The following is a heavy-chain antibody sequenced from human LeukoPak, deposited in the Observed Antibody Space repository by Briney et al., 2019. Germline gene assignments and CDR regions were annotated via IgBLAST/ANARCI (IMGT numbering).Heavy chain of an antibody. CDR1: GFTFSTYI. CDR3: ATYRQVLLPFES. J-gene: IGHJ4*02. V-gene: IGHV3-21*04. D-gene: IGHD2-8*02. Sequence: PGGSLRLSCAASGFTFSTYIMNWVRQTPGKGLEWVSSIGTSTSYIYYADSVRGRFTISRDNSKSTLSLQMNSLRAEDTAIYYCATYRQVLLPFESWGQGTLVTVSS. CDR2: IGTSTSYI.